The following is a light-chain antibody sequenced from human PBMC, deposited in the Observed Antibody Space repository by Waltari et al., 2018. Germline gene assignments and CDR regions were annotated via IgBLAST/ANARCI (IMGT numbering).Light chain of an antibody. CDR1: SSNIENTA. V-gene: IGLV1-36*01. Sequence: QSVLTPPPSVSGAPRQRVTIPCSGSSSNIENTAVNWYQHLPGRAPKLLIRYDNLLPSGVSARFSASKSGTSASLAISGLQSDDEADYYCATWDDSLNAYVFGSGTKVTVV. CDR2: YDN. J-gene: IGLJ1*01. CDR3: ATWDDSLNAYV.